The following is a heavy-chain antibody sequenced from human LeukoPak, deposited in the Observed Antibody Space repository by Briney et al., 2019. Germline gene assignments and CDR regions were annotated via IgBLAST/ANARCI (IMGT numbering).Heavy chain of an antibody. V-gene: IGHV4-59*11. CDR2: IYYTGSI. CDR1: GGSISSHY. Sequence: SETLSLTCSVSGGSISSHYWSWMRQPPGKGLEWIGYIYYTGSIDYNPSLKSRVTISVDTSKNQLSLKLNSVTAVDAAVYYCARSGGAGGTDYWGQGTLVTVSS. CDR3: ARSGGAGGTDY. J-gene: IGHJ4*02. D-gene: IGHD1-26*01.